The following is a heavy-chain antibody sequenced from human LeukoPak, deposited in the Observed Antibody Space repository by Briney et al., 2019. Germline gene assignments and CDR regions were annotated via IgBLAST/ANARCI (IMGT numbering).Heavy chain of an antibody. Sequence: SETLSLTCSVYGGSFNGYSWNWIRQPPGKGLEWIGEINHSGSTNYNPSLESRVTISVDTSKNQFSLKLSSVTAADTAVYYCARDQRRTGGIGFDPWGQGTLVTVSS. CDR1: GGSFNGYS. V-gene: IGHV4-34*01. J-gene: IGHJ5*02. CDR2: INHSGST. CDR3: ARDQRRTGGIGFDP. D-gene: IGHD2-15*01.